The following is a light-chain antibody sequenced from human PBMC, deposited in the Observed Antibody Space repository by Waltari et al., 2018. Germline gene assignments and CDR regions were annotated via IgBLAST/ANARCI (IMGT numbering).Light chain of an antibody. CDR3: SSYTSITTVV. CDR2: DVN. CDR1: SSDVGIYNY. V-gene: IGLV2-14*03. Sequence: QSALTQPAPVSGSPGRSITISCTGTSSDVGIYNYVSWFQQHPGKAPQLIIHDVNKRPSGVSNRFSGSKSANTAYLTISGLQAEDEADYYCSSYTSITTVVFGGGTKLTVL. J-gene: IGLJ2*01.